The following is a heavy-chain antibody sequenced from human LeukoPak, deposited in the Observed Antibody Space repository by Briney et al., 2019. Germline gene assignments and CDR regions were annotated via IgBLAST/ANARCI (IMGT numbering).Heavy chain of an antibody. V-gene: IGHV3-66*01. D-gene: IGHD6-13*01. CDR1: GFTVSSNY. J-gene: IGHJ3*02. CDR3: ARALYSSSPDAFDI. CDR2: IYSGGST. Sequence: GGSLRLSCAASGFTVSSNYMSWVRQAPGKGLEWVSVIYSGGSTYYADSVKGRFTISRDNSKNTLYLQMNSLRAEDTAVYYCARALYSSSPDAFDIWGQGTMVTVSS.